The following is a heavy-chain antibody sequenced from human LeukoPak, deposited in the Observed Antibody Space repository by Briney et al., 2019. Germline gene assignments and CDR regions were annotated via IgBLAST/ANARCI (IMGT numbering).Heavy chain of an antibody. CDR3: TTEVMNWNYFDY. J-gene: IGHJ4*02. CDR2: IKSKTDGGTT. V-gene: IGHV3-15*01. D-gene: IGHD1-1*01. Sequence: KAGGSLRLSCAASGFTFSNALMSWVRQAPGKGLEWVGRIKSKTDGGTTDYAAPVKGRFTISRDDSKNTLYLQMNSLKTEDTAVYYCTTEVMNWNYFDYWGQGTLVTVSS. CDR1: GFTFSNAL.